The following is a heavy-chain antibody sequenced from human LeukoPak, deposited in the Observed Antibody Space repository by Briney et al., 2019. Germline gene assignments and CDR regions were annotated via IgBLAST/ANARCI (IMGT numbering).Heavy chain of an antibody. CDR1: GFTFSSYE. D-gene: IGHD2-2*01. V-gene: IGHV3-48*03. Sequence: PGGSLRLSCAVSGFTFSSYEMNWVRQAPGKGLEWLSYITSSGSTIYYADSVKGRFTISRDNAKNSLYLQMNSLRAEDTAIYYCARDQGYCSSTSCATYFDYWGQGTLVTVSS. J-gene: IGHJ4*02. CDR3: ARDQGYCSSTSCATYFDY. CDR2: ITSSGSTI.